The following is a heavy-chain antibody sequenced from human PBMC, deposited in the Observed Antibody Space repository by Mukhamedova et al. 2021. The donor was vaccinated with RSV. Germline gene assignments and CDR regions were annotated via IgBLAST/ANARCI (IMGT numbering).Heavy chain of an antibody. CDR1: GYY. D-gene: IGHD3-10*01. Sequence: GYYWSWIRQPPGKGLEWIGEINHSGSTNYNPSLKSRVTISVDTSKNQFSLKLSSVTTAATAVYYCSRERKYYYGSGSYTRGVDPWG. CDR2: INHSGST. CDR3: SRERKYYYGSGSYTRGVDP. J-gene: IGHJ5*02. V-gene: IGHV4-34*01.